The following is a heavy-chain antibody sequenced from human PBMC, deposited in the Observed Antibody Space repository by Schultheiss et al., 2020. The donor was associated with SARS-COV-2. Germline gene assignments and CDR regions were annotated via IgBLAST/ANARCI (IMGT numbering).Heavy chain of an antibody. CDR1: GFTFSSYS. V-gene: IGHV4-38-2*01. J-gene: IGHJ4*02. CDR3: ARGDTYYYDSSGYS. D-gene: IGHD3-22*01. Sequence: ESLKISCAASGFTFSSYSMNWVRQAPGKGLEWIGSIYHSGSTYYNPSLKSRVTISVDTSKNQFSLKLSSVTAADTAVYYCARGDTYYYDSSGYSWGQGTLVTVSS. CDR2: IYHSGST.